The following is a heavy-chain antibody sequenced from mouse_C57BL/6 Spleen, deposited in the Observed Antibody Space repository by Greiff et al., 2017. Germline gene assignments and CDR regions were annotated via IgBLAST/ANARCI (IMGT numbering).Heavy chain of an antibody. J-gene: IGHJ3*01. CDR3: AREGKPNDYDGSWFAY. Sequence: QVQLQQPGAELVKPGASVKLSCKASGYTFTSYWMHWVKQRPGQGLEWIGMIHPNSGSTNYNEKFKSKATLTVDKSSSTAYMQLSSLTSEDSAVYYCAREGKPNDYDGSWFAYWGQGTLVTVSA. V-gene: IGHV1-64*01. CDR1: GYTFTSYW. CDR2: IHPNSGST. D-gene: IGHD2-4*01.